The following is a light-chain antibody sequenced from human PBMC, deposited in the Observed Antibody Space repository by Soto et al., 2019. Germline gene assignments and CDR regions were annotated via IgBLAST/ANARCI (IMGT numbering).Light chain of an antibody. Sequence: EIVMTQSPANLSVSPGERATLSCRASQSVSSNLAWYQQKPGQAPRLLIYDASARATGIPARFSGSGSGTEFTLTISSLQSEDFAVYYCQQYNNWPLTFGQGTKVDI. CDR1: QSVSSN. J-gene: IGKJ1*01. CDR2: DAS. CDR3: QQYNNWPLT. V-gene: IGKV3-15*01.